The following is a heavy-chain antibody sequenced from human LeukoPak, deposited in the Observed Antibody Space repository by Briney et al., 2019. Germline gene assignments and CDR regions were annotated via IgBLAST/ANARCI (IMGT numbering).Heavy chain of an antibody. Sequence: PSETLSLTCTVSGGSISSYCWSWIRQPAGKGLEWIGRIYTSGSTNYNPSLKSRVTMSVDTSKNQFSLKLSSVTAADTAVYYCARDRPPSSGGPRLFDYWGQGTLVTVSS. CDR1: GGSISSYC. J-gene: IGHJ4*02. D-gene: IGHD6-19*01. CDR2: IYTSGST. V-gene: IGHV4-4*07. CDR3: ARDRPPSSGGPRLFDY.